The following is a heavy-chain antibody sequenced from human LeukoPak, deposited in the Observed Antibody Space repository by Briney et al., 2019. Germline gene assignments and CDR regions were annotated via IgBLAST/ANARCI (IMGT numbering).Heavy chain of an antibody. Sequence: ASVKVSCKASGYTFTNYAINWVRQAPGQGLECLGGINTNTGNPTYAQGFTGRFVFSLDTSVSTAYLQISSLKAEDTAVCYCARDRTPPPFDYWGQGTLVTVSS. CDR1: GYTFTNYA. CDR3: ARDRTPPPFDY. V-gene: IGHV7-4-1*02. J-gene: IGHJ4*02. CDR2: INTNTGNP.